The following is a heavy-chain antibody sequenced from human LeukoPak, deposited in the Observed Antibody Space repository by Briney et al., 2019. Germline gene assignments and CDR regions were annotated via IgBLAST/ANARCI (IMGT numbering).Heavy chain of an antibody. Sequence: PGGSLRLSCVASGFNFNNFGIHWVRQAPGKGLEWVAVISYEGSKKDYADSVKGRFTISRYNSKNTVYLQMNNLRAEDTAVYYCAKGNRILWFGEGLTAFDIWGQGTTVTVSS. CDR2: ISYEGSKK. D-gene: IGHD3-10*01. CDR3: AKGNRILWFGEGLTAFDI. J-gene: IGHJ3*02. V-gene: IGHV3-30*18. CDR1: GFNFNNFG.